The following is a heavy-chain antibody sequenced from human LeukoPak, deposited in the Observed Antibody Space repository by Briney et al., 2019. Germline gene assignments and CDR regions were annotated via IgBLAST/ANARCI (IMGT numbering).Heavy chain of an antibody. D-gene: IGHD5-24*01. J-gene: IGHJ4*02. CDR3: TRDPFDY. V-gene: IGHV3-23*01. Sequence: GGSLRLSCGASGFSFSSHAMNWVRQAPGKGLEWVSLISGSGDSTYYVDSVKGRFTVSRDNSKNTLYLQMNSLRAEDTDVYYCTRDPFDYWGQGTLVTVSS. CDR2: ISGSGDST. CDR1: GFSFSSHA.